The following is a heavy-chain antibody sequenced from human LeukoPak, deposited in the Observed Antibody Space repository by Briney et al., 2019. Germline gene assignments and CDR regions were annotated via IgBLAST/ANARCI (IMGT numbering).Heavy chain of an antibody. CDR1: GWSFNDYY. CDR2: INARGDT. Sequence: PSETLSLTCAVYGWSFNDYYWNWLRQPPGKGLEWVGEINARGDTNFNPSLKSRVTISVDTSKSQFSLTLTSMIAADTAVYYCARGQVPAARGYNWFDPWGQGTLVTVSS. D-gene: IGHD2-2*01. V-gene: IGHV4-34*01. CDR3: ARGQVPAARGYNWFDP. J-gene: IGHJ5*02.